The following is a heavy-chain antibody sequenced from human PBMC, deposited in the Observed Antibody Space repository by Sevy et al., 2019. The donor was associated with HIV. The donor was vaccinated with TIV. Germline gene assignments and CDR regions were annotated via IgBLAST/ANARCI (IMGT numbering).Heavy chain of an antibody. CDR2: ISAYNGNT. D-gene: IGHD2-2*01. CDR1: GYTFTSYG. J-gene: IGHJ6*02. Sequence: ASVKVSCKASGYTFTSYGISWVRQAPGQGLEWMVWISAYNGNTNYAQKLQGRVTMTTDTSTSTAYMELRSLRSDDTAVYYCASQDIVVVPAAKNPNDTPDYYYYYGMDVWGQGTTVTVSS. V-gene: IGHV1-18*01. CDR3: ASQDIVVVPAAKNPNDTPDYYYYYGMDV.